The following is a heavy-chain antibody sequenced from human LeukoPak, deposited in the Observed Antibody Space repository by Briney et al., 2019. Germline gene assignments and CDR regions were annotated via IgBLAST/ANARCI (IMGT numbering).Heavy chain of an antibody. CDR2: IYYSGST. CDR3: ARDSPDILTGYYTLDY. D-gene: IGHD3-9*01. J-gene: IGHJ4*02. Sequence: PSETLSLTCTVSGGSISSYYWSWIRQPPGKGLEWIGYIYYSGSTYYNPSLKSRVTISVDTSKNQFSLKLSSVTAADTAVYYCARDSPDILTGYYTLDYWGQGTLVTVSS. CDR1: GGSISSYY. V-gene: IGHV4-59*12.